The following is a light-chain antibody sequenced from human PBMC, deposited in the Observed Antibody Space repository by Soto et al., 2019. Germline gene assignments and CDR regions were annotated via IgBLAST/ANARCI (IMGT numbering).Light chain of an antibody. CDR1: QNVANY. CDR2: ESS. CDR3: QQRSNWPQT. J-gene: IGKJ1*01. V-gene: IGKV3-11*01. Sequence: VLTQSPGTLSLSPGERATLSCRASQNVANYLDWYQQKPGQAPRLLIYESSNRATGIAARFSGSGSGTDFTLTISSLEPEDFAVYYRQQRSNWPQTFGQGTKVDIK.